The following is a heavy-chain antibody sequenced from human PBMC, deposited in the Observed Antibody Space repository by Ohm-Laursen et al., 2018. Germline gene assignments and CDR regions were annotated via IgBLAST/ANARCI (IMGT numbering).Heavy chain of an antibody. CDR3: AGSYYYYGMDV. V-gene: IGHV4-59*08. Sequence: SETLSLTCTVSGGSIRTYYWSWIRQPPGKGLEWIGYIYYSGSTNYNPSLKGRVTISVDTSRNQFSLKLSSVTAADTAVYYCAGSYYYYGMDVWGQGTTVTVSS. CDR2: IYYSGST. J-gene: IGHJ6*02. CDR1: GGSIRTYY.